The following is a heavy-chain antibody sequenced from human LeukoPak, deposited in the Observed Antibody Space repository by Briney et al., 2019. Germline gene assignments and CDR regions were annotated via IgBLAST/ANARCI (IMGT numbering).Heavy chain of an antibody. CDR1: GFTFDDYA. J-gene: IGHJ4*02. CDR3: AKEHRKIGYFLFDY. CDR2: ISWDGGST. D-gene: IGHD2/OR15-2a*01. Sequence: GGSLRLSCAASGFTFDDYAMHWVRQAPGKGLEWVSLISWDGGSTYYADSVKGRFTISRDNSKNTLYLQMNSLRAEDTAVYYCAKEHRKIGYFLFDYWGQGTLVTVSS. V-gene: IGHV3-43D*03.